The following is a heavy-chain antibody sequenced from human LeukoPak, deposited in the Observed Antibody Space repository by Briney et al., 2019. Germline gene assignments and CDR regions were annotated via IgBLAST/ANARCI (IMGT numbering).Heavy chain of an antibody. D-gene: IGHD3-9*01. J-gene: IGHJ4*02. CDR1: GFTFSNYA. CDR3: ARGGGGVLRYFDWLGGSGLQGQSIDY. V-gene: IGHV3-30*04. Sequence: GGSLRLSCAASGFTFSNYAMHWVRQAPGKGLEWVAIISYDGSKKYYADSVKGRFTISRDNSKNTLHLQMNSLRAEDTAVYYCARGGGGVLRYFDWLGGSGLQGQSIDYWGQGTLVTVSS. CDR2: ISYDGSKK.